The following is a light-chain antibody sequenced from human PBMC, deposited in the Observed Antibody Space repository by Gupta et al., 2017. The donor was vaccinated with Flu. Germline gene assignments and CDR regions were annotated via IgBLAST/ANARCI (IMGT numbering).Light chain of an antibody. V-gene: IGKV1-39*01. J-gene: IGKJ2*01. CDR2: AAS. Sequence: DIQLIQSPSSLSASVGDRVTITCWAIQSINSQLHWYQQKPGTAPKVLIYAASSLQSGVPSRFSGSESVTDFTLTISSLQSADFATYYCQQSYSIPYTFGLGTKLEI. CDR3: QQSYSIPYT. CDR1: QSINSQ.